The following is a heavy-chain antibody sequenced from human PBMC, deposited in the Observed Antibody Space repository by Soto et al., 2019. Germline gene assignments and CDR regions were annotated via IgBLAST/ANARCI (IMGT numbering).Heavy chain of an antibody. J-gene: IGHJ6*02. CDR1: GGSISSGDYY. CDR3: ARAAAEGSDRYCSGGSCYSPYYYYYGMDV. Sequence: QVQLQESGPGLVKPSQTLSLTCTVSGGSISSGDYYWSWIRQPPGKGLEWIGYIYYSGSTYYNPSLKSRVTISVGTSKNQFSLKLSSVTAADTAVYDCARAAAEGSDRYCSGGSCYSPYYYYYGMDVWGQGTTVTVSS. D-gene: IGHD2-15*01. CDR2: IYYSGST. V-gene: IGHV4-30-4*01.